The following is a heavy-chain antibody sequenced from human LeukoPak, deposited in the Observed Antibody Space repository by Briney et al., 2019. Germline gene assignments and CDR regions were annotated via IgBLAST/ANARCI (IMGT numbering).Heavy chain of an antibody. J-gene: IGHJ5*02. CDR3: ARDAGIAAAGTGRGWFDP. CDR1: GDSVSGNSAA. Sequence: QTLSLTCAISGDSVSGNSAAWNWIRQSPSRGLEWLGRTYYRSKWYNDYAVSVKSRITINPDTSKNQFSLQLNSVTPEDTAVYYCARDAGIAAAGTGRGWFDPWGQGTLVTVSS. D-gene: IGHD6-13*01. CDR2: TYYRSKWYN. V-gene: IGHV6-1*01.